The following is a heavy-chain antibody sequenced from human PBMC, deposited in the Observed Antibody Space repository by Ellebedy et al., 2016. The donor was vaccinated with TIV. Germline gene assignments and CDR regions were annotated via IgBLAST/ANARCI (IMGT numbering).Heavy chain of an antibody. Sequence: GESLKISCAASGFTFDDYNMHWVRQAPGKGLEWVSRISTDGSNTIYADSVKGRFTISRDNARNTVYLQMNSLRAEDAAMYYCARDFPTDQQPPDYWGQGTVVTVSS. V-gene: IGHV3-74*01. CDR1: GFTFDDYN. CDR3: ARDFPTDQQPPDY. CDR2: ISTDGSNT. J-gene: IGHJ4*02. D-gene: IGHD1-14*01.